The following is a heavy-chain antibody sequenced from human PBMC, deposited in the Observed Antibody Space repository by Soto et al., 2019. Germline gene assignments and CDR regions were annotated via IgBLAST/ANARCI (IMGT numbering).Heavy chain of an antibody. CDR2: ISAYNGNT. V-gene: IGHV1-18*01. CDR3: ARVGAYCVSTSCHDY. J-gene: IGHJ4*02. D-gene: IGHD2-2*01. Sequence: VPAKVCCKASGYTFKNYGLSWVRQATGQGLEWMGWISAYNGNTDYAQKLQGRVTMTTDTSTSTAYMELRSLRSADTAVYYCARVGAYCVSTSCHDYWGQGTLVTVSS. CDR1: GYTFKNYG.